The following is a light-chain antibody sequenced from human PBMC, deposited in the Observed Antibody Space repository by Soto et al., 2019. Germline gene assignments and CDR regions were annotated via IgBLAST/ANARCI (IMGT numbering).Light chain of an antibody. J-gene: IGLJ2*01. CDR2: DVT. V-gene: IGLV2-14*03. Sequence: QSALTQPASVSGSPGQSSTFSCTGTSSDIGAYNYVSLYPHHPGKAPKLIIYDVTNRPSGVSNRFSGSKSGNTASLTISGLQAEDEADYYCSSLTTSSTVLFGGGTKLTVL. CDR1: SSDIGAYNY. CDR3: SSLTTSSTVL.